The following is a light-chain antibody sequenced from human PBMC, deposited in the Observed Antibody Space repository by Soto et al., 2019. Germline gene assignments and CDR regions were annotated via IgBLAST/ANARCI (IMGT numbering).Light chain of an antibody. J-gene: IGKJ1*01. Sequence: EIVLTQSPATLSVSPGERATLSCRASQSVSINLAWYQQKPGQAPRLLIYGASTRATGIPARFSGGGSGTEFTLTSSSLQSEDFALYYCQQYNDWPPRWTFGQGTRVDTK. CDR2: GAS. CDR1: QSVSIN. V-gene: IGKV3-15*01. CDR3: QQYNDWPPRWT.